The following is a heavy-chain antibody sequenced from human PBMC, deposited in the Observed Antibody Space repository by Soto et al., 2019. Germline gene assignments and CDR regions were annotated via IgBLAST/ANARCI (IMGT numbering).Heavy chain of an antibody. CDR3: ARGYSGYGYYFDY. D-gene: IGHD3-22*01. CDR2: INSDGSST. V-gene: IGHV3-74*01. J-gene: IGHJ4*02. CDR1: GFTFSSYW. Sequence: GGSLRLSCAASGFTFSSYWMHWVRQAPGKGLVWVSRINSDGSSTSYADSVKGRFTISRDNAKNTLYLQMNSLRAEDTAVYYCARGYSGYGYYFDYWGQGTLVTVSS.